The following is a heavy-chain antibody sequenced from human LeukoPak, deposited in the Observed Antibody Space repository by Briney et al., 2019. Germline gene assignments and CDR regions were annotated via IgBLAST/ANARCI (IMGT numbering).Heavy chain of an antibody. CDR3: ARSGDDFWSGYYYMDV. J-gene: IGHJ6*03. CDR1: GYTFTGYY. Sequence: GASVKVSCKASGYTFTGYYMHWVRQAPGQGLEWMGWINPNSGGTNYAQKFQGRVTTTRDTSISTAYMELSRLRSDDTAVYYCARSGDDFWSGYYYMDVWGKGTTVTVSS. D-gene: IGHD3-3*01. CDR2: INPNSGGT. V-gene: IGHV1-2*02.